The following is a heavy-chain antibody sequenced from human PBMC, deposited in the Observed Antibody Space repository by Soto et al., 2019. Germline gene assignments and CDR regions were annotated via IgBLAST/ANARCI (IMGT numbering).Heavy chain of an antibody. J-gene: IGHJ4*02. D-gene: IGHD3-22*01. V-gene: IGHV3-23*01. Sequence: GGSLRLSCAASGFPFSSYAMSWVRQAPGKGLEWVSAISGSGGSTYYADSVKGRFTISRDNSKNTLYLQMNSLRAEDTAVYYCAKDWYYYDSSGPLEGFDFDYWGQGTLVTVSS. CDR1: GFPFSSYA. CDR3: AKDWYYYDSSGPLEGFDFDY. CDR2: ISGSGGST.